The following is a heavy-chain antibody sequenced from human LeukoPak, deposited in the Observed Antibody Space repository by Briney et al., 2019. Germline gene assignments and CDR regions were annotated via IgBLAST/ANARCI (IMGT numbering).Heavy chain of an antibody. CDR1: RGSLITGYY. CDR3: VRANYNGGNPVSFDI. CDR2: FYHGGST. Sequence: SGTLSLNCTLSRGSLITGYYWDWIRQPPGKGLEWIGIFYHGGSTYFNPCLKSRVTISVDTSKNQFSLTLNSVTAADTAVYYCVRANYNGGNPVSFDIWGRGTMVTVSS. V-gene: IGHV4-38-2*02. J-gene: IGHJ3*02. D-gene: IGHD2-8*01.